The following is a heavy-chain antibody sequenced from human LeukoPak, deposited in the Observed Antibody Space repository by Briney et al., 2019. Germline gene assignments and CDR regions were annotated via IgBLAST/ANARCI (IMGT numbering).Heavy chain of an antibody. V-gene: IGHV3-7*05. CDR2: IKEDGSET. D-gene: IGHD6-13*01. Sequence: QPGGSLRLSCAGSGFTFSRYWMNWVRQTPGKGLEWVANIKEDGSETYYVDSVKGRFTISRDNARNSLFLQMNNLRAEDTALYYCARGQDSSCYQWGQGTLVTVSS. CDR1: GFTFSRYW. J-gene: IGHJ4*02. CDR3: ARGQDSSCYQ.